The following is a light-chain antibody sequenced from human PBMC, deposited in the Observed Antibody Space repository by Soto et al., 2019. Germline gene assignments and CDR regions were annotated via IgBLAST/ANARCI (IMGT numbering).Light chain of an antibody. CDR1: QSVSSY. CDR2: GAS. Sequence: EIVMTQSPATLSVSPVERATLSCRASQSVSSYLAWYQQKPGQPPRLLIYGASTRATGIPARFSGSGSGTDFTLTISSLQSEDFAVYYCQQYNNWPRTFGQGTKVDIK. V-gene: IGKV3-15*01. J-gene: IGKJ1*01. CDR3: QQYNNWPRT.